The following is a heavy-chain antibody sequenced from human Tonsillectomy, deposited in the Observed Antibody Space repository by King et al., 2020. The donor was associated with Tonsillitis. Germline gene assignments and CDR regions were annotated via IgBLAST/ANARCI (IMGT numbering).Heavy chain of an antibody. V-gene: IGHV3-7*01. CDR3: ATTGYCSGITCGPQGVLLDAFDV. Sequence: VQLVESGGGLVQPGGSLRLSCAASGFTFSRYWMNWVRQAPGKGLEWVANIKEDGSEEYYVDYVKGRFTISRDSAKNSLYLQMNSLRAEDTAVYYCATTGYCSGITCGPQGVLLDAFDVWGQGTMVTVSS. J-gene: IGHJ3*01. CDR1: GFTFSRYW. D-gene: IGHD2-15*01. CDR2: IKEDGSEE.